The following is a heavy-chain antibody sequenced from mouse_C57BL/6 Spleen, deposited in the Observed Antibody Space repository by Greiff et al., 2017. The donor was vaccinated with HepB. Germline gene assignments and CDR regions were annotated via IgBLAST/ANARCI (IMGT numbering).Heavy chain of an antibody. V-gene: IGHV1-80*01. CDR2: IYPGDGDT. CDR1: GYAFSSYW. Sequence: QVQLQQSGAELVKPGASVKISCKASGYAFSSYWMNWVKQRPGKGLEWIGQIYPGDGDTNYNGKFKGKATLTADKSSSTAYMQLSSLTSEDSAVYFCARSGRYGPYAMDYWGQGTSVTVSS. J-gene: IGHJ4*01. D-gene: IGHD1-1*01. CDR3: ARSGRYGPYAMDY.